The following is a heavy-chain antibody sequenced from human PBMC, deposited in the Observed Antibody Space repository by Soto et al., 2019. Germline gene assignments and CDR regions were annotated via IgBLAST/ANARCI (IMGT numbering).Heavy chain of an antibody. Sequence: SETLSLTCTVSGGAISTYYWTWIRQPAGKGLEWIGRIYSSGSTKYNPSLQSRVTMSLDTSNNQFSLRLTSVTAADTAVYYCARGQRFSDWFDPWGQGTLVTVSS. CDR2: IYSSGST. D-gene: IGHD3-3*01. CDR3: ARGQRFSDWFDP. J-gene: IGHJ5*02. CDR1: GGAISTYY. V-gene: IGHV4-4*07.